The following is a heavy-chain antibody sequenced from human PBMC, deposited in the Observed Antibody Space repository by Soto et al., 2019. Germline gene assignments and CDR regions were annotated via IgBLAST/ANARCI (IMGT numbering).Heavy chain of an antibody. CDR1: GFSFSDHY. CDR3: GRAFYYGSGSHPYFDN. J-gene: IGHJ4*02. V-gene: IGHV3-72*01. D-gene: IGHD3-10*01. Sequence: GGSLRLSCAASGFSFSDHYMDWVRQAPGKGLEWVARSRNKVNSYTTEYAASVKGRFTISRDDSKSSLYLQMNSLKTDDTAVYYCGRAFYYGSGSHPYFDNWGQGTLVTVSS. CDR2: SRNKVNSYTT.